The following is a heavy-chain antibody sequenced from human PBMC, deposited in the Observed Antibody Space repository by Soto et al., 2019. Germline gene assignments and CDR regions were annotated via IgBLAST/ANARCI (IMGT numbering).Heavy chain of an antibody. CDR2: IWYDGSNK. J-gene: IGHJ4*02. CDR1: GFTFSSYG. Sequence: QVQLVESGGGVVQPGRSLRLSCAASGFTFSSYGMHWVRQAPGKGLEWVAVIWYDGSNKYYADSVKGRFTISRDNSKNTLYLQMNSLRAEDTDVYYCARDRIQLWFFDYWGQGTLVTVSS. D-gene: IGHD5-18*01. CDR3: ARDRIQLWFFDY. V-gene: IGHV3-33*01.